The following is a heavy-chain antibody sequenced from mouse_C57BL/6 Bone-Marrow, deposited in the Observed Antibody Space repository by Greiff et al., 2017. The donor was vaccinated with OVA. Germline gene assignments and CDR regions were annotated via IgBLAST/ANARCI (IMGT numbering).Heavy chain of an antibody. CDR1: GYTFTDYE. J-gene: IGHJ1*03. V-gene: IGHV1-15*01. D-gene: IGHD2-3*01. CDR3: TRSDGYFFYWYFDV. CDR2: IDPETGGT. Sequence: QVHVKQSGAELVRPGASVTLSCKASGYTFTDYEMHWVKQTPVHGLEWIGAIDPETGGTAYNQKFKGKAILTADKSSSTAYMELRSLTSEDSAVYYCTRSDGYFFYWYFDVWGTGTTVTVSS.